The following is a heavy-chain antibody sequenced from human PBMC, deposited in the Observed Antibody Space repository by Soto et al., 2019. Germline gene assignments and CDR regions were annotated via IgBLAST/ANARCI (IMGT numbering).Heavy chain of an antibody. D-gene: IGHD5-12*01. CDR2: ISTYSGDT. V-gene: IGHV1-18*01. CDR3: AIHQGPTTSENWFDT. CDR1: GYTFFTYD. Sequence: QVHLVQSGVEVKTPGASVKVSCQASGYTFFTYDISWLRQAPGQGLEWMGWISTYSGDTKYAQKFQGRVTMNTDTSKTTAYLELRSLRSADTAVYYCAIHQGPTTSENWFDTWGQGTLVTVSA. J-gene: IGHJ5*02.